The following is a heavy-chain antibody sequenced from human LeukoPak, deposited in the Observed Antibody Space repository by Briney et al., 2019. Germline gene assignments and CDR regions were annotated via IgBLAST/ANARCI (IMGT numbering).Heavy chain of an antibody. J-gene: IGHJ6*02. D-gene: IGHD3-10*01. CDR1: GYTFTGYY. CDR3: ARVDGSGSYPYFYYGMDV. Sequence: ASVKVSCKASGYTFTGYYMHWVRQAPGHGLEWMGWINLNSGGTNYAQKFQGRVTMTMDTSISTAYMEVNRLRSDDTAVYYCARVDGSGSYPYFYYGMDVWGQGTTVTVSS. V-gene: IGHV1-2*02. CDR2: INLNSGGT.